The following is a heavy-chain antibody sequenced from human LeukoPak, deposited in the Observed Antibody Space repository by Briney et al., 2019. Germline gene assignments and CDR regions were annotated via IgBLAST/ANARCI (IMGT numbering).Heavy chain of an antibody. J-gene: IGHJ5*02. Sequence: SETLSLTCTVSGGSISSYYWSWVRQPPGKGLEWMGYIYYSGSTNYNPSLKSRVTISVDTSKNQFSLKLSSVTAADTAVYYCARAVVPARTNWFDPWGQGTLVTVSS. CDR1: GGSISSYY. V-gene: IGHV4-59*01. D-gene: IGHD2-2*01. CDR2: IYYSGST. CDR3: ARAVVPARTNWFDP.